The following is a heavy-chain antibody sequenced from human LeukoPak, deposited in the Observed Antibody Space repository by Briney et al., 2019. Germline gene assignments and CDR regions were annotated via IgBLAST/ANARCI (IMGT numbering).Heavy chain of an antibody. CDR2: IYYSGST. CDR3: AREWRYYYDSSGYPDY. V-gene: IGHV4-59*12. Sequence: PSETLSLTCTVSGGSISSYYWSWIRQPPGKGLEWIGYIYYSGSTNYNPSLKSRVTISVDTSKNQFSLKLSSVTAADTAVYYCAREWRYYYDSSGYPDYWGQGTLVTVSS. CDR1: GGSISSYY. J-gene: IGHJ4*02. D-gene: IGHD3-22*01.